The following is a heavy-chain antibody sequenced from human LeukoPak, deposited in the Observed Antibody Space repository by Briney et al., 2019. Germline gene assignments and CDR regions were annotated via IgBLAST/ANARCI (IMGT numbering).Heavy chain of an antibody. J-gene: IGHJ6*03. V-gene: IGHV4-34*01. CDR2: INHSGST. D-gene: IGHD5-18*01. Sequence: SETLSLTCAVYGGSFGGYYWSWIRQPPGKGLEWIGEINHSGSTNYNPSLKSRVTISVDTSKNQFSLKLSSVTAADTAVYYCARAGYSYGYGYYYMDVWGKGTTVTVSS. CDR1: GGSFGGYY. CDR3: ARAGYSYGYGYYYMDV.